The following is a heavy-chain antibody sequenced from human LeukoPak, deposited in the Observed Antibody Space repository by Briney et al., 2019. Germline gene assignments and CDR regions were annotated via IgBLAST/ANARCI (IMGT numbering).Heavy chain of an antibody. Sequence: SVKVSCKASGGTFSSYAISWVRQAPGQGLEWMGGIIPIFGTANYAQKFQGRVTITADESTSTAYMELSSLRSEDTAVYYCATGGAELERSSRSVGDAFDIWGQGTMVTVSS. CDR2: IIPIFGTA. D-gene: IGHD1-1*01. CDR1: GGTFSSYA. CDR3: ATGGAELERSSRSVGDAFDI. J-gene: IGHJ3*02. V-gene: IGHV1-69*13.